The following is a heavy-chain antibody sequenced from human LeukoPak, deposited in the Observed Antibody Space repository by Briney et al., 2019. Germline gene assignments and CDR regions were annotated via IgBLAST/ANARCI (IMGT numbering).Heavy chain of an antibody. D-gene: IGHD6-19*01. Sequence: QPGVSLRLSCAASGFTFSSYAMSWVRQAPGKGLEWVSAISGSGGSTYYADSVKGRFTISRDNSKNTLYLQMNSLRAEDTAVYYCAKDCLSGWYWLGYDYWGQGTLVTVSS. CDR3: AKDCLSGWYWLGYDY. V-gene: IGHV3-23*01. CDR1: GFTFSSYA. J-gene: IGHJ4*02. CDR2: ISGSGGST.